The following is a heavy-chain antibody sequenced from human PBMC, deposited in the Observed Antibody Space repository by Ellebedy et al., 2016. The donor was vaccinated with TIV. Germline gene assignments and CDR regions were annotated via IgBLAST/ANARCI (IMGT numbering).Heavy chain of an antibody. J-gene: IGHJ3*01. V-gene: IGHV1-18*04. CDR1: GYTFTTYG. CDR2: ISCYNGNT. CDR3: ARDYYYTSGYYYHAFDV. Sequence: ASVKVSXXASGYTFTTYGINWVRQAPGQGLEWMGWISCYNGNTNYAQKFQGAVTMTTDTSTSTAYMELRSLRSDDTAMYYCARDYYYTSGYYYHAFDVWGQGTMVTVSS. D-gene: IGHD3-22*01.